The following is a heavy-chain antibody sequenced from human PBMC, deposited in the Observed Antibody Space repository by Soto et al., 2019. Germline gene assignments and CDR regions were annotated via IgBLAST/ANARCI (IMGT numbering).Heavy chain of an antibody. Sequence: WASVKVSCKASGYTFTSYAMHWVRQAPGQRLEWMGWINAGNGNTKYSQKFQGRVTITRDTSASTAYMELSSLRSEDTAVYYCAREGAFSYSSGWGAFDYWGQGTLVTVSS. V-gene: IGHV1-3*01. J-gene: IGHJ4*02. CDR2: INAGNGNT. CDR1: GYTFTSYA. D-gene: IGHD6-19*01. CDR3: AREGAFSYSSGWGAFDY.